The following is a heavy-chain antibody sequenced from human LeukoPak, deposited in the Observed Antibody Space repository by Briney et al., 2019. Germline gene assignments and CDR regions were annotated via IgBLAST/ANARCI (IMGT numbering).Heavy chain of an antibody. CDR2: ISGNGGRT. V-gene: IGHV3-23*01. Sequence: GGSLRLSCEASGFIFSSHAMTWVRQAPGKGLEWVSAISGNGGRTDYADSVKGRFTISRDNSKNTLYLQMNSLRAEDTAIYYCAKDRTLVGAPNGYWGQGTLVTVSS. J-gene: IGHJ4*02. CDR3: AKDRTLVGAPNGY. D-gene: IGHD1-26*01. CDR1: GFIFSSHA.